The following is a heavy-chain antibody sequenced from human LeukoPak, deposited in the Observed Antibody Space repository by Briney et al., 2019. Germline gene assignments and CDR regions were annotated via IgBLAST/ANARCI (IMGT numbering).Heavy chain of an antibody. CDR2: ISSSGGNT. D-gene: IGHD4-11*01. CDR1: GFTFSSYA. Sequence: GGSLRLSCAASGFTFSSYAMSWVRQAPGKGLEWVSSISSSGGNTYYAGSVRGRFTISRDNSKNTLYLQMNSLRAEDTAVYFCATLQTPFDYWGQGILVTVSS. J-gene: IGHJ4*02. V-gene: IGHV3-23*01. CDR3: ATLQTPFDY.